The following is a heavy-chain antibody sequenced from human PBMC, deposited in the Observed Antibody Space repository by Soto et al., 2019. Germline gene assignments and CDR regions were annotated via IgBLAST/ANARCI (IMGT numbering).Heavy chain of an antibody. CDR3: ARGSTRVAVAGTSAFDP. Sequence: GASVKVSCKASGGTFSSYAISWVRQAPGQGLEWMGGIIPIFGTANYAQKFQGRVTITADESTSTAYMELSSLRSEDTAVYYCARGSTRVAVAGTSAFDPWGQGTLVTVS. CDR2: IIPIFGTA. V-gene: IGHV1-69*13. D-gene: IGHD6-19*01. CDR1: GGTFSSYA. J-gene: IGHJ5*02.